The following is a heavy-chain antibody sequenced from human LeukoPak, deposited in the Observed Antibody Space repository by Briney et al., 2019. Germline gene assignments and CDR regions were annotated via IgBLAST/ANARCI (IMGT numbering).Heavy chain of an antibody. D-gene: IGHD2-2*01. CDR2: ISSNGGST. V-gene: IGHV3-64*01. CDR1: GFTFSSYA. Sequence: GGSLRLSCAASGFTFSSYAMHWVRQAPGKGLEYVSAISSNGGSTYYANSVKGRFTISRDNSKNTLYLQMSSLRSEDTAVYYCARERWGYCSSTSCYEGVIDYWGQGTLVTVSS. J-gene: IGHJ4*02. CDR3: ARERWGYCSSTSCYEGVIDY.